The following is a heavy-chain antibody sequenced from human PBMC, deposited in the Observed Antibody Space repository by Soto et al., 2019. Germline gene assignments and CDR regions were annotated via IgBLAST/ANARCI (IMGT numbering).Heavy chain of an antibody. Sequence: ASVKVSCKASGGTFSSYAISWVRQAPGQGLEWMGGIIPIFGTANYAQKFQGRVTITADESTSTAYMELSSLRSEDTAVYYCARDGGPYCSGGSCQKNFDYWGQGTLVTVSS. V-gene: IGHV1-69*13. CDR3: ARDGGPYCSGGSCQKNFDY. J-gene: IGHJ4*02. D-gene: IGHD2-15*01. CDR2: IIPIFGTA. CDR1: GGTFSSYA.